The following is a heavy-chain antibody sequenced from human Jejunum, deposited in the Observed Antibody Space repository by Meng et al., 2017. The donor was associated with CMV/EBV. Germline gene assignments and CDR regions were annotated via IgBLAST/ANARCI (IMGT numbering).Heavy chain of an antibody. CDR1: GFIFTSYA. J-gene: IGHJ4*02. CDR3: ARFYCSSTSCPHVLFDY. V-gene: IGHV1-18*01. Sequence: QVPLGESGEKVKKPGAPGKVSFEASGFIFTSYAISWVRQAPGQGLQYMGWISAYNGNTNYAQELQGRVTMTTDTSTSTAYMELRSLRFDDTAVYYCARFYCSSTSCPHVLFDYWGQGTLVTVSS. D-gene: IGHD2-2*01. CDR2: ISAYNGNT.